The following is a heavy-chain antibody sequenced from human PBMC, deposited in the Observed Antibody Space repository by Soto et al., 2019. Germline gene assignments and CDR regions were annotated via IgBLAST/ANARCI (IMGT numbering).Heavy chain of an antibody. D-gene: IGHD3-22*01. Sequence: QVQLEESGGGLVKPGGSLRLSCAASGFNFRDYYFNWIRRAPGKGLEWVSYISGSGSIIYYADSVKGRFTISRDNAKNSVYLQMNSLRDEDTAVYSCARDHDSSGKIHYDYGMDVWGQGTTVTVS. V-gene: IGHV3-11*01. CDR1: GFNFRDYY. J-gene: IGHJ6*02. CDR3: ARDHDSSGKIHYDYGMDV. CDR2: ISGSGSII.